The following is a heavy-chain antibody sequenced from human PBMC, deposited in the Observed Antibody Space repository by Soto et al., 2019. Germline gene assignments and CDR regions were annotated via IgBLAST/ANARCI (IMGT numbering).Heavy chain of an antibody. CDR1: GFTFSSYG. V-gene: IGHV3-21*01. Sequence: GGSLRLSCAASGFTFSSYGMHWVRQAPGKGLEWVSSISSSSSYIYYADSVKGRFTISRDNAKNSLYLQMNSLRAEDTAVYYCARHVGYSSSWYMDWFDPWGQGTLVTVSS. CDR2: ISSSSSYI. J-gene: IGHJ5*02. CDR3: ARHVGYSSSWYMDWFDP. D-gene: IGHD6-13*01.